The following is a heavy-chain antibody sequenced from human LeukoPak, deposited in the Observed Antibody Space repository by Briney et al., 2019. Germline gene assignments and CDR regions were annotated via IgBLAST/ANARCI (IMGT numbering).Heavy chain of an antibody. Sequence: GGSLRLSCAASEFIFSSYGMSWVRQAPGKGLEWVSGISGSGRNSYYADSVKGRFTISRDNSKNTVYLQMNSLRAEDTAIYYCAKDKDTPATAQLQRGYFESWGQGTLVTVSS. D-gene: IGHD2-15*01. CDR2: ISGSGRNS. V-gene: IGHV3-23*01. CDR3: AKDKDTPATAQLQRGYFES. CDR1: EFIFSSYG. J-gene: IGHJ4*02.